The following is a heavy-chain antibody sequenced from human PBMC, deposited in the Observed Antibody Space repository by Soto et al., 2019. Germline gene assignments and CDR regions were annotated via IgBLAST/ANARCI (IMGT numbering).Heavy chain of an antibody. V-gene: IGHV4-4*07. CDR3: ASLVYSSGCYYFDY. CDR1: GGSISSYY. CDR2: IYTSDRT. J-gene: IGHJ4*02. Sequence: VQLQESGPGLVNSSEILSLTCTVPGGSISSYYWAWIRQPVGEGLEYIGRIYTSDRTNSNPSFKSRVTMSVDASTNQFSLQMTSVTAADTAVYYCASLVYSSGCYYFDYWGPGTLVTVSS. D-gene: IGHD3-10*01.